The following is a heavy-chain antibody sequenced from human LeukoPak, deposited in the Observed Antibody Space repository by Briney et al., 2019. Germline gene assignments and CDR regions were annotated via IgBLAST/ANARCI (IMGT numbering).Heavy chain of an antibody. CDR2: IYYSGST. D-gene: IGHD4-17*01. CDR1: GGSISSGGYY. CDR3: ARVDYGDYRAEYFQH. J-gene: IGHJ1*01. V-gene: IGHV4-31*03. Sequence: PSETLSLTCTVSGGSISSGGYYWSWIRQHPGKGLEWIGYIYYSGSTYYNPSLKSRVTISVDTSKNQFSLKLSSVTAADTAVYYCARVDYGDYRAEYFQHWGQGTLVTASS.